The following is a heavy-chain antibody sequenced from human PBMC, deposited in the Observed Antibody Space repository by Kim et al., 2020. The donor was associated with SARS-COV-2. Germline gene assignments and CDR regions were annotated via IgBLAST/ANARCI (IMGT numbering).Heavy chain of an antibody. CDR2: INAGNGNT. Sequence: ASVKVSCKASGYTFTSYAMHWVRQAPGQRLEWMGWINAGNGNTKYSQKFQGRVTITRDTSASTAYMELSSLRSEDTAVYYCARDLSSSGLYYYYYGMDVWGQGTTVTVSS. CDR1: GYTFTSYA. CDR3: ARDLSSSGLYYYYYGMDV. J-gene: IGHJ6*02. D-gene: IGHD6-19*01. V-gene: IGHV1-3*01.